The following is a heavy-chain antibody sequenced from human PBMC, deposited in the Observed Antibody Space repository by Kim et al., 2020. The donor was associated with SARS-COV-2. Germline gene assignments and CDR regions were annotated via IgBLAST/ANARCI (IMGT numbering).Heavy chain of an antibody. D-gene: IGHD3-10*01. V-gene: IGHV5-51*01. CDR1: GYSFSNYW. CDR3: ARRDYYGSGSYSGFGP. CDR2: IYPGNSDA. J-gene: IGHJ5*02. Sequence: GESLKISCKGSGYSFSNYWIGWVRQMPGKGLEWMGIIYPGNSDAKYSPSFQGQVTISADKSISTAYLQWSSLKASDTAMYYCARRDYYGSGSYSGFGPWGQGTLVTVSS.